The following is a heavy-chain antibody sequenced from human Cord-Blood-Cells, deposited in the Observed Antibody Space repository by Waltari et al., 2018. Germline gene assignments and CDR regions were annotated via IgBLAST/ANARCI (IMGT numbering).Heavy chain of an antibody. CDR3: ARYDWPYWYFDL. D-gene: IGHD1-1*01. CDR2: IYYSGST. CDR1: GGSLSSSSYY. Sequence: QLQLHASGPGLVKPSETLSLTCTVPGGSLSSSSYYWGWIRQPPGKGLEWIGSIYYSGSTYYNPALKSRVTISVETSKNQFSLKLSSVTAADTAVYYCARYDWPYWYFDLWGRGTLVTVSS. V-gene: IGHV4-39*01. J-gene: IGHJ2*01.